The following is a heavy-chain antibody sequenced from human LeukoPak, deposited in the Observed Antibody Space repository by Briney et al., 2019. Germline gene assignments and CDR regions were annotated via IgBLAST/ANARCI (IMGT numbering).Heavy chain of an antibody. D-gene: IGHD2-2*01. V-gene: IGHV3-13*04. Sequence: GGSLRLSCAASGFTFSSYDMHWVRQATGKGLEWVSATGTAGDTYYPGSVKGRFTISRENAKNSLYLQMNSLRAGDTAVYYCAREGYCSSTSCFQGMDVWGQGTTVTVSS. CDR2: TGTAGDT. J-gene: IGHJ6*02. CDR3: AREGYCSSTSCFQGMDV. CDR1: GFTFSSYD.